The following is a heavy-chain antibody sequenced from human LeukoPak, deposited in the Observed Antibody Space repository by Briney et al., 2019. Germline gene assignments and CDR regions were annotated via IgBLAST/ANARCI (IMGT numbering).Heavy chain of an antibody. CDR3: ARTRIAAAGTYYGMDV. Sequence: SETLSLTCTVSGGSISNYYWSWIRQPPGKGLEWIGYIFYTGTTNYNFSLKSRLTISVDTSKNQFSLKLSSVTAADTAVYYCARTRIAAAGTYYGMDVWGQGTTVTVSS. CDR2: IFYTGTT. CDR1: GGSISNYY. J-gene: IGHJ6*02. V-gene: IGHV4-59*12. D-gene: IGHD6-13*01.